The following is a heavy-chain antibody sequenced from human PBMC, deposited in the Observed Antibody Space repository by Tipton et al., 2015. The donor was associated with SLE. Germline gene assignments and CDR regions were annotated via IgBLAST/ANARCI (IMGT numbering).Heavy chain of an antibody. CDR1: DGSLSDYY. CDR3: ARDPKY. J-gene: IGHJ4*02. CDR2: ITHRGKT. Sequence: TLSLTCAVHDGSLSDYYWSWFRRPPGKGLEWIGEITHRGKTNYNPSLKSRVTISADTSKNQFSLKLTSVTAADTAVYYCARDPKYWGQGTLVIVSS. V-gene: IGHV4-34*01.